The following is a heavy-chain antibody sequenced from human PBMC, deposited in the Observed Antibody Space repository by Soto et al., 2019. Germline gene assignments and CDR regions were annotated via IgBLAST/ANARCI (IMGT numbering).Heavy chain of an antibody. CDR2: IIPIFGTA. Sequence: QVQLVQSGAEVKKPGSSVKVSCKASGGTFSSYAISWVRQAPGQGLEWMGGIIPIFGTANYAQKSQGRVTINADESTSTAYMELSSLRSEDTAVYYCARESRYCSGGSCYFLPGIDYWGQGTLVTVSS. J-gene: IGHJ4*02. D-gene: IGHD2-15*01. CDR3: ARESRYCSGGSCYFLPGIDY. CDR1: GGTFSSYA. V-gene: IGHV1-69*12.